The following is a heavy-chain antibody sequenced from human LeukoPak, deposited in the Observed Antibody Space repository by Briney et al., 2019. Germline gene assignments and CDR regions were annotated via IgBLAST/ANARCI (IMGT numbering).Heavy chain of an antibody. V-gene: IGHV3-30*18. J-gene: IGHJ3*02. CDR2: ISYDGSNK. CDR3: AKDSSSDIVGATYEGAFDI. D-gene: IGHD1-26*01. CDR1: GFTFSSYG. Sequence: GGSLRLSCAASGFTFSSYGMHWVRQAPGKGLEWVAVISYDGSNKYYADSVKGRFTISRDNSKNTLYLQMNSLRAEDTAVYYCAKDSSSDIVGATYEGAFDIWGQGTMVTVSS.